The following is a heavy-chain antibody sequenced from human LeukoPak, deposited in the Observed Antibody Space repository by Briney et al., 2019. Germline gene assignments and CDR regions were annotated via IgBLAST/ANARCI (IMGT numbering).Heavy chain of an antibody. D-gene: IGHD2-21*02. CDR3: AYATDCGGDCYPYYFDY. CDR2: IYWDDDK. Sequence: GSGPTLVKPTQTLTLTCTFSGFSLSTSGVGVGWIRQPPGKALEWLALIYWDDDKRYSPSLKSRLTITKDTSKNQVVLTTTNMDPVDTATYYCAYATDCGGDCYPYYFDYWGQGTLVTVSS. V-gene: IGHV2-5*02. J-gene: IGHJ4*02. CDR1: GFSLSTSGVG.